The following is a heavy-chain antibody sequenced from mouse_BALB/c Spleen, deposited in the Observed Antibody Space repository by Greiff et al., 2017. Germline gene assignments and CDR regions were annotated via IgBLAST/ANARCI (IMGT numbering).Heavy chain of an antibody. J-gene: IGHJ2*01. V-gene: IGHV1-69*02. CDR2: IDPSDSYT. CDR3: ARYGGNYFDY. Sequence: QVQLQQSGAELVKPGASVKLSCKASGYTFTSYWMHWVKQRPGQGLEWIGEIDPSDSYTNYNQKFKGKATLTVDKSSSTAYMQLSSLTSEDSAVYYCARYGGNYFDYWGQGTTLTVSS. D-gene: IGHD1-1*02. CDR1: GYTFTSYW.